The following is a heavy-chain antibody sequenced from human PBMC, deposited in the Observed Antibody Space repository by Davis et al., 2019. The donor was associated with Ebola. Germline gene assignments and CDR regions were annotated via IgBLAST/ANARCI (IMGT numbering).Heavy chain of an antibody. Sequence: GESLKISCAASGFTFDSFWMTWVRQAPGKGLEWVASIKRDGSDKYYVDSVKGRFIISRDNAKNSLYLQMSSLRAEDTAVYFCARDRRLTVTPHFDSWGQGTLVTVSS. CDR2: IKRDGSDK. D-gene: IGHD4-17*01. CDR1: GFTFDSFW. V-gene: IGHV3-7*03. J-gene: IGHJ4*02. CDR3: ARDRRLTVTPHFDS.